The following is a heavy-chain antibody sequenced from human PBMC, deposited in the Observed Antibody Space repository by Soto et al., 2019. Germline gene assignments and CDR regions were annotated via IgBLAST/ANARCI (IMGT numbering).Heavy chain of an antibody. Sequence: SVKVSCKASGGTFSNYVFSWVRQAPGQGLEWMGGIIPIFATANYAQKFQERVTITRDMSTSTAYMELSSLRSEDTAVYYCAADLPYCGGDCYSSEDFYYYYGMDVWGQGTTVTVSS. CDR1: GGTFSNYV. CDR3: AADLPYCGGDCYSSEDFYYYYGMDV. CDR2: IIPIFATA. V-gene: IGHV1-69*05. J-gene: IGHJ6*02. D-gene: IGHD2-21*02.